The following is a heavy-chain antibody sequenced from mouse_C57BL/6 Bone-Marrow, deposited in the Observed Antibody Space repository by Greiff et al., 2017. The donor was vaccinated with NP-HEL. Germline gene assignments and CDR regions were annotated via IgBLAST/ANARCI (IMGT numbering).Heavy chain of an antibody. CDR3: ARPYYGTPYGGAMDY. CDR2: ISSGSSTI. CDR1: GFTFSDYG. D-gene: IGHD1-1*01. Sequence: EVQLQESGGGLVKPGGSLKLSCAASGFTFSDYGMHWVRQAPEKGLEWVAYISSGSSTIYYADTVKGRFTISRANAKNTLFLQMTSLRSEDTAMYYCARPYYGTPYGGAMDYWGQGTSVTVSS. J-gene: IGHJ4*01. V-gene: IGHV5-17*01.